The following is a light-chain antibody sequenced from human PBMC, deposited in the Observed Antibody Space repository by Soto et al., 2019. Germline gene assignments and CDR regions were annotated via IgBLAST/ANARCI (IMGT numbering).Light chain of an antibody. CDR2: DNY. V-gene: IGLV1-51*01. Sequence: QSVLTQPPSVSATPGQKVTISCSGSSSNIGNNYVSWYQQFPGAAPKLLIYDNYWRPSGIPDRFSASKSGTSATLGITGLHTGDNPDYNCATWDSNLSAVIVGGGTQLTI. CDR1: SSNIGNNY. CDR3: ATWDSNLSAVI. J-gene: IGLJ7*01.